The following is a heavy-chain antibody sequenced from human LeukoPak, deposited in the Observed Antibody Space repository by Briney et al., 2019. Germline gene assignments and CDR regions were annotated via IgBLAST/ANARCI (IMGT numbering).Heavy chain of an antibody. V-gene: IGHV3-23*01. D-gene: IGHD2-21*01. CDR3: ANLAYFNDMDV. Sequence: GGSLRLSCAASGFTFSSYAMSWVRLAPGKGLGWVSSISGSGGSPYYADSVKGRFTISRDNSKNTLHLQMNSLRAEDTAIYYCANLAYFNDMDVWGQGTTVTVSS. J-gene: IGHJ6*02. CDR1: GFTFSSYA. CDR2: ISGSGGSP.